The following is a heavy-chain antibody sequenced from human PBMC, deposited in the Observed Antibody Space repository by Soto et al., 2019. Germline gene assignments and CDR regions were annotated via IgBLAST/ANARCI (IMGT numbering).Heavy chain of an antibody. Sequence: QVQLQESGPGLVKPSQTLSLTCTVSSGSITSVNSYWSWIRQFPGKGLEWIGYIYYSGSSYYNPSPKGRVTISEDTSKKQFSLKFNSVTAADTAGYYCARGSSGWSSIRLDDWGQGTLVTVSS. D-gene: IGHD6-19*01. J-gene: IGHJ4*02. CDR3: ARGSSGWSSIRLDD. CDR1: SGSITSVNSY. CDR2: IYYSGSS. V-gene: IGHV4-31*03.